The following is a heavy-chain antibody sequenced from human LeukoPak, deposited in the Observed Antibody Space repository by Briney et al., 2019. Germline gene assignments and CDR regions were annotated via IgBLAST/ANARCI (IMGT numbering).Heavy chain of an antibody. CDR1: GYIFSNYW. D-gene: IGHD3-16*01. V-gene: IGHV5-51*01. Sequence: GESLKISCKGSGYIFSNYWIGWVRQMPGKGLEWMGIIYPGDSDTRYSPSFQGQVSISADKSISTAYLQWNSLKASDIAMYYCARRSGRVWETEAFDIWGQGTMVTVSS. J-gene: IGHJ3*02. CDR3: ARRSGRVWETEAFDI. CDR2: IYPGDSDT.